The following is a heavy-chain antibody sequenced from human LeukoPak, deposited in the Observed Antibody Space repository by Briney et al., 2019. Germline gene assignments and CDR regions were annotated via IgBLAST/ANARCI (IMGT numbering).Heavy chain of an antibody. CDR2: ISAYNGNT. D-gene: IGHD3-9*01. CDR1: GYTFTSYA. J-gene: IGHJ4*02. V-gene: IGHV1-18*01. CDR3: AREQGYDILTGYPTHYFDY. Sequence: ASVKVSCKASGYTFTSYAMHWVRQAPGQRLEWMGWISAYNGNTNYAQKLQGRVTMTTDTSTSTAYMELRSLRSDDTAVYYCAREQGYDILTGYPTHYFDYWGQGTLVTVSS.